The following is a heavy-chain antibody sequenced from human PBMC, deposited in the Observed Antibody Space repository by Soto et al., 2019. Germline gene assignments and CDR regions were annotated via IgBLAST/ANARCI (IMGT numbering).Heavy chain of an antibody. J-gene: IGHJ4*02. CDR1: GGSISSGGYY. V-gene: IGHV4-31*03. CDR2: ISYSGST. D-gene: IGHD3-10*01. Sequence: QVQLQESGPGLVKPSQTLSLTCTVSGGSISSGGYYWSWIRQHPGKGLEWIGYISYSGSTYYNPSLKIRVTISVDTAKHQFSLRLSSVTAADPAVYYCARDPGGVTMVRGRLQVGSEDWGQGTLVTVSS. CDR3: ARDPGGVTMVRGRLQVGSED.